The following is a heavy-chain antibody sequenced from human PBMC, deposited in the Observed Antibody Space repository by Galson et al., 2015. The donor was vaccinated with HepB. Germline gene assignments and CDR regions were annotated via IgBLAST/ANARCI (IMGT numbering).Heavy chain of an antibody. Sequence: SVKVSCKASGGTFSSYAISWVRQAPGQGLEWMGGIIPIFGTANYAQKFQGRVTITADESTSTAYMELSSLRSEDTAVYYCAYGTTGTTWPFDYWGQGTLVTVSS. CDR2: IIPIFGTA. D-gene: IGHD1-1*01. V-gene: IGHV1-69*13. CDR3: AYGTTGTTWPFDY. J-gene: IGHJ4*02. CDR1: GGTFSSYA.